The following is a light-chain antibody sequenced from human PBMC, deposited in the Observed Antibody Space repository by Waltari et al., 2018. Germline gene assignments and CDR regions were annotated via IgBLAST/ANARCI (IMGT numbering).Light chain of an antibody. V-gene: IGLV2-14*03. Sequence: QSALTQPASVSGSPGQSITISCTGSTIDLGAYNYVSCYQQHPGNAPKLIIFDVSSRPSGVSPRFSGSKSANTASLIISGLQAEDEADYYCCSFTSSSTWIFGGGTKLTVL. CDR3: CSFTSSSTWI. CDR1: TIDLGAYNY. CDR2: DVS. J-gene: IGLJ2*01.